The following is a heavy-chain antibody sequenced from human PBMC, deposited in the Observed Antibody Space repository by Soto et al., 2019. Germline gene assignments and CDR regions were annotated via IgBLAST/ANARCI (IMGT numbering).Heavy chain of an antibody. CDR2: ISAHNGNT. CDR3: ARGRYGDY. D-gene: IGHD1-1*01. Sequence: QVHLVQSGAEVKKPGASVKVSCKASGYTFTSYGITWVRQAPGQGLEWMGWISAHNGNTDYAQKLQGRVIVTRDTSPSTAYMELRSLRSVDTAVYYWARGRYGDYWGQGARVTVSS. CDR1: GYTFTSYG. V-gene: IGHV1-18*01. J-gene: IGHJ4*02.